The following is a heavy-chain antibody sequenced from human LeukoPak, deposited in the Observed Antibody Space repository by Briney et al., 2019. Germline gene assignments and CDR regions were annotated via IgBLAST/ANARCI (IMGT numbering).Heavy chain of an antibody. CDR3: ARGGRSGLTIFGVVTPKYYFDY. V-gene: IGHV4-34*01. Sequence: PSETLSLTCAVYGGSFSGYYWSWIRQPPGKGLEWIGEINHSGSTNYNPSLKSRVTISVDTSKNQFSLKLSSVTAADTAVYYCARGGRSGLTIFGVVTPKYYFDYWAREPWSPSPQ. CDR2: INHSGST. D-gene: IGHD3-3*01. J-gene: IGHJ4*02. CDR1: GGSFSGYY.